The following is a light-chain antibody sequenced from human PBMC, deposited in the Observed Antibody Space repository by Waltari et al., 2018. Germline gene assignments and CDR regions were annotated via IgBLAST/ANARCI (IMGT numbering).Light chain of an antibody. Sequence: SYELTQPPSVSVSPGQTASITSPGDQLGDKYACWYQQRPGQSPVLVIYQDTKRPSGIPDRFSGSNSGNTATLTISGTQAMDEADYYCQAWDSSVVFGGGTKLTVL. CDR3: QAWDSSVV. V-gene: IGLV3-1*01. CDR2: QDT. J-gene: IGLJ2*01. CDR1: QLGDKY.